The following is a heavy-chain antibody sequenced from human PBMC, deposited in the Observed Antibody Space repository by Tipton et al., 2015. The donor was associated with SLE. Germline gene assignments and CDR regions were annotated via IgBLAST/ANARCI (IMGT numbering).Heavy chain of an antibody. CDR2: ISSSSSYT. CDR1: GFTFSDYY. V-gene: IGHV3-11*06. CDR3: AREALPGICGSASCHNWFAP. Sequence: SLRLSCAASGFTFSDYYMSWIRQAPGKGLEWVSYISSSSSYTNYADSVKGRFTISRDNAKNSLYLQMNSLRAEDTAVYYCAREALPGICGSASCHNWFAPGGQGTLFTVSS. J-gene: IGHJ5*02. D-gene: IGHD2-2*01.